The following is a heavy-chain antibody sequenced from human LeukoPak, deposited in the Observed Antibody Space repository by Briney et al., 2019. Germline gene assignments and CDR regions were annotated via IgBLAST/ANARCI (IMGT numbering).Heavy chain of an antibody. V-gene: IGHV1-8*03. D-gene: IGHD3-10*01. CDR1: GYTFTSYD. CDR2: MNPSSGNT. CDR3: AGGPLSYYGSGSYYNY. J-gene: IGHJ4*02. Sequence: ASVKVSCKASGYTFTSYDINWVRQATGQGLEWMGWMNPSSGNTGYAQKFQGRVTITRNTSISTAYMELSSLRAEDTAVYYCAGGPLSYYGSGSYYNYWGQGTLVTVSS.